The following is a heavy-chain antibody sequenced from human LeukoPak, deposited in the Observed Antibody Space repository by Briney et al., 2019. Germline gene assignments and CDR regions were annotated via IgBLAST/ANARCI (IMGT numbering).Heavy chain of an antibody. CDR3: TKATQSAAGYFQY. Sequence: GGSLRLSCTASGFTVSSNYMSWVRQAPGKGLEWVSVIYSGGSTYYADSVKGRFTISRDNSRNTLYLQVNSLKAEDTAVYYCTKATQSAAGYFQYWGQGTLVTVSS. D-gene: IGHD6-13*01. CDR2: IYSGGST. V-gene: IGHV3-66*01. J-gene: IGHJ1*01. CDR1: GFTVSSNY.